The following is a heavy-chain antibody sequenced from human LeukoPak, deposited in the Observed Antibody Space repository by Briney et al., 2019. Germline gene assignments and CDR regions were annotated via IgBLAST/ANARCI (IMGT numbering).Heavy chain of an antibody. J-gene: IGHJ4*02. CDR3: AREIGRDKRVSYFEY. CDR2: IISSSNYI. CDR1: GLTFSSHS. D-gene: IGHD2-15*01. V-gene: IGHV3-21*01. Sequence: MAGGSLRLSCAASGLTFSSHSMNWVRQAPGKGLEWVSSIISSSNYIYYADSVKGRFTISRDNAKNSLYLQMNSLRAEDMAVYYCAREIGRDKRVSYFEYWGQGTLVTVSS.